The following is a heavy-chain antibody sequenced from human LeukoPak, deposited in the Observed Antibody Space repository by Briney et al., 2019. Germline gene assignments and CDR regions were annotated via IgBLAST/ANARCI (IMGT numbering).Heavy chain of an antibody. D-gene: IGHD2-15*01. CDR3: ARGSAGSYSAFDY. Sequence: GGSLRLSCAASGFTFSSYDMHWVRQATGKGLEWLSAIGATGDTYYTGSVKGRSTISRENAKNSLYLQLNSLRAGDTAVYYCARGSAGSYSAFDYWGQGTLVTVSS. CDR2: IGATGDT. CDR1: GFTFSSYD. V-gene: IGHV3-13*01. J-gene: IGHJ4*02.